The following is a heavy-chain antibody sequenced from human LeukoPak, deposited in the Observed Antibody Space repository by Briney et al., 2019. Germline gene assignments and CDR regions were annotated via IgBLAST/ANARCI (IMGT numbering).Heavy chain of an antibody. CDR1: GGSISSGGYY. CDR3: ANYYDSSGVFDY. V-gene: IGHV4-31*03. J-gene: IGHJ4*02. Sequence: SQTLSPTCTVSGGSISSGGYYWSWIRQHPGKGLEWIGYIYYSGSTYYNPSLKSRVTISVDTSKNQFSLKLSSVTAADTAVYYCANYYDSSGVFDYWGQGTLVTVSS. D-gene: IGHD3-22*01. CDR2: IYYSGST.